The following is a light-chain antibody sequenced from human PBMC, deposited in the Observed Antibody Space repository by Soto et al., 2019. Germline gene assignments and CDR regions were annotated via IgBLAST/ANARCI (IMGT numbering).Light chain of an antibody. CDR3: MQALQTPLT. V-gene: IGKV2-28*01. J-gene: IGKJ5*01. CDR1: QSLLHSNGNSY. CDR2: LGS. Sequence: EIVMTQSPLSLSVTPAESASISCRSSQSLLHSNGNSYFDWYLQKPGQSPQLLIYLGSNRASGVPDRFSGSGSGTDFTLKISRLEAEDVGVYYCMQALQTPLTFGQGTRLEI.